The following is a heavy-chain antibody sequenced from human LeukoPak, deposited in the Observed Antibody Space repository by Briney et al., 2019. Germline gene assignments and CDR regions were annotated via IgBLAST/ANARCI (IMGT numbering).Heavy chain of an antibody. CDR3: ARSAFYGSGSYYDY. CDR1: GGTFSSYA. J-gene: IGHJ4*02. CDR2: IIPIFGTA. Sequence: SVKVSCKASGGTFSSYAISWVRQAPGQGLESMGGIIPIFGTANHAQKFQGRVTITTDESTSTAYMELSSLRSEDTAVYYCARSAFYGSGSYYDYWGQGTLVTVSS. D-gene: IGHD3-10*01. V-gene: IGHV1-69*05.